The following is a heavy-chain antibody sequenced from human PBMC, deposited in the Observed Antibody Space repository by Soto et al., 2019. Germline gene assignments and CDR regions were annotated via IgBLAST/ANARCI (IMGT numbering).Heavy chain of an antibody. V-gene: IGHV3-64D*06. D-gene: IGHD3-10*01. Sequence: QSGGSLRLSCSASGFTFSSYAMHWVRQAPGKGLEYVSAISSNGGSTYYADSVKGRFTISRDNSKNTLYLQMSSLRAEDTAVYYCDRSWFGEMWFDPWGQGTLVTVSS. CDR1: GFTFSSYA. CDR2: ISSNGGST. CDR3: DRSWFGEMWFDP. J-gene: IGHJ5*02.